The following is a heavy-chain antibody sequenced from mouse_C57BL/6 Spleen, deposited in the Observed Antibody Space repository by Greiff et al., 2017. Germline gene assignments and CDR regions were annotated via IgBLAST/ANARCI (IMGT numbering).Heavy chain of an antibody. CDR2: IYPRDGST. J-gene: IGHJ4*01. V-gene: IGHV1-85*01. CDR1: GYTFTSYD. D-gene: IGHD2-3*01. Sequence: QVHVKQSGPELVKPGASVKLSCKASGYTFTSYDINWVKQRPGQGLEWIGWIYPRDGSTKYNEKFKGKATLTVDTSSSTAYMELHSLTSEDSAVYFCARADDGHYYAMDYWGQGTSVTVSS. CDR3: ARADDGHYYAMDY.